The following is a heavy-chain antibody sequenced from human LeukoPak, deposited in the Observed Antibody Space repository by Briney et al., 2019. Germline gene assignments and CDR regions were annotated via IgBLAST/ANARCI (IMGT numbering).Heavy chain of an antibody. CDR2: ISYDGSNK. J-gene: IGHJ4*02. CDR3: AKLMITFGGVIAECFDY. Sequence: GGSLRLSCAASGFTFSSYGMHWVRQAPGKGLEWVAVISYDGSNKYYADSVKGRFTISRDNSKNTLYLQMNSLRAEDTAVYYCAKLMITFGGVIAECFDYWGQGTLVTVSS. CDR1: GFTFSSYG. V-gene: IGHV3-30*18. D-gene: IGHD3-16*02.